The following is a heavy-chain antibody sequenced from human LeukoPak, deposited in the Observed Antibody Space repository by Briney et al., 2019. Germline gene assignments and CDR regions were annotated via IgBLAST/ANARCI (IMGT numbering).Heavy chain of an antibody. V-gene: IGHV3-23*01. CDR1: GFTFSVAA. D-gene: IGHD5-24*01. CDR3: AKDIQLST. J-gene: IGHJ3*01. CDR2: IGASGEST. Sequence: GGSLRLSCAASGFTFSVAAMTWVREAPGEGLEWVSLIGASGESTYYADSVKGRFTISRDNSKNTLSLQMNSLRAEDTAMYFCAKDIQLSTWRLGTMVTVSS.